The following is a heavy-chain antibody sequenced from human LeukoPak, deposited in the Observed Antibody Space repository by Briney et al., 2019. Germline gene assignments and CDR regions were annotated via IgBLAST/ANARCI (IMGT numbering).Heavy chain of an antibody. CDR2: IWYDGSNK. CDR3: ASYKDYDAFDI. D-gene: IGHD3-10*01. CDR1: GFAFSSYG. Sequence: GGSLRLSCAASGFAFSSYGMHWVRQAPGKGLEWVAVIWYDGSNKYYADSVKGRFTISRDNSKNTLYLQMNSLRAEDTAVYYCASYKDYDAFDIWGQGTMVTVSS. J-gene: IGHJ3*02. V-gene: IGHV3-33*01.